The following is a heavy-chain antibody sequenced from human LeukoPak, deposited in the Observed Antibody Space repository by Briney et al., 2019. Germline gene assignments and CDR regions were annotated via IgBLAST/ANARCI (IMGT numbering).Heavy chain of an antibody. CDR1: SGSINSYY. Sequence: PSETLSLTCTVSSGSINSYYWGWVRQPPGKGLEWIGRIYTTGATQYNPSLKSRVTMSVDTSTNQFSLNLRSMTAADTAVYYCGRQGYTASYYFFDYWSQGTLVAVS. V-gene: IGHV4-4*07. CDR2: IYTTGAT. D-gene: IGHD1-26*01. CDR3: GRQGYTASYYFFDY. J-gene: IGHJ4*02.